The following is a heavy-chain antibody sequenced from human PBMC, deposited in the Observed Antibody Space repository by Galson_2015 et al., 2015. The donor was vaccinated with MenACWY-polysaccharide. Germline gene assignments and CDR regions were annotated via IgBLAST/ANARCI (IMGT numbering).Heavy chain of an antibody. D-gene: IGHD6-25*01. CDR1: GFSFSSYG. CDR2: VLFDGSNK. Sequence: SLRLSCAASGFSFSSYGMHWVRQAPGKGLEWVAVVLFDGSNKYYAESVKGRFTISRDNSKSTLYLQMNNLRAEDTAVYYCAREPYTSGWAAADYWGQAALVTVSS. CDR3: AREPYTSGWAAADY. J-gene: IGHJ4*02. V-gene: IGHV3-33*01.